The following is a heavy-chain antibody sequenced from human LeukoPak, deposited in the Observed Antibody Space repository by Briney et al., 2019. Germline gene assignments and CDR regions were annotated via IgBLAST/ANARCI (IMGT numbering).Heavy chain of an antibody. D-gene: IGHD3-22*01. CDR1: GGSISTGLYY. CDR3: ARVPDSGGYYLSFDY. V-gene: IGHV4-30-4*01. CDR2: IYYSGST. Sequence: SQTLSLTCTVSGGSISTGLYYWSWIRQSPGKGLEWIGYIYYSGSTYYNPSLKSRVTISVDKSKNQFSLKLSSVTAADTAIYYCARVPDSGGYYLSFDYWGQGTLVTVSS. J-gene: IGHJ4*02.